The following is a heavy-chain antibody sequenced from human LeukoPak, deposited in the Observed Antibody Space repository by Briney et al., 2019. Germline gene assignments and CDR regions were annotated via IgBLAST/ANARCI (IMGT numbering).Heavy chain of an antibody. D-gene: IGHD2-2*01. V-gene: IGHV5-51*01. Sequence: GESLKISCRGSGCTFTSYWIDWVRQMPEKGLEWMGTIYPGDSDTRYSPSFQGQVTISADKSISTAYLQWSSLKASDTAMYYCARRICSTSSCQRFDPWGQGTLVTVSS. CDR3: ARRICSTSSCQRFDP. CDR2: IYPGDSDT. J-gene: IGHJ5*02. CDR1: GCTFTSYW.